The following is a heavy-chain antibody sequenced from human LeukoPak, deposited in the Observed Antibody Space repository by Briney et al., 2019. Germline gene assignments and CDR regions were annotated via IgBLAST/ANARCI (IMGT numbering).Heavy chain of an antibody. J-gene: IGHJ3*02. D-gene: IGHD3-3*01. CDR2: ISPDSVEK. CDR1: GCSFTAYW. V-gene: IGHV1-2*02. CDR3: ARKRGVGVDTNAFDI. Sequence: GASVKVSCKASGCSFTAYWLHWVRQAPAQGLEWMAWISPDSVEKKYAQKFQGRVTMTRDTSISTAYMELSRLTSDDTAVYYCARKRGVGVDTNAFDIWGQGTMVTVSS.